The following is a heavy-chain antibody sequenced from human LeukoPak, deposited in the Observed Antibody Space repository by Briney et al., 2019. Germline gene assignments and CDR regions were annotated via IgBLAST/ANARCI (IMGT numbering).Heavy chain of an antibody. CDR3: ARATPYYYDSSGYYYEEEL. Sequence: ASVKVSCKASGYTFTSYDINWVRQATGQGLEWMGWMNPNSGNTGYAQKFQGRVTMTRNTSISTAYMELSSLRSEDTAVYYCARATPYYYDSSGYYYEEELWGQGTLVTVSS. D-gene: IGHD3-22*01. CDR1: GYTFTSYD. V-gene: IGHV1-8*01. CDR2: MNPNSGNT. J-gene: IGHJ4*02.